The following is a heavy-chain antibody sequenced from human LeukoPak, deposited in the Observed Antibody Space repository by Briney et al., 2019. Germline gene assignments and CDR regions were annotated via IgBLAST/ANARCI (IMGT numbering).Heavy chain of an antibody. CDR3: ARLGRSFFYDSSGAHYYYYMDV. Sequence: GGSLRLSCAASGFTLPTYWMSWVRQAPGKGLEWVANIKEDGSEKHYVDSVKGRFTISGDNPKESTYLQMNSLRAEDTAVYYCARLGRSFFYDSSGAHYYYYMDVWGKGTTVIVSS. CDR1: GFTLPTYW. D-gene: IGHD3-22*01. V-gene: IGHV3-7*01. CDR2: IKEDGSEK. J-gene: IGHJ6*03.